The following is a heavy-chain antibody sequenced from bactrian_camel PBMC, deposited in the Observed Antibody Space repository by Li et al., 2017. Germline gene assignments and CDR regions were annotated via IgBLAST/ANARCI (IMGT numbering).Heavy chain of an antibody. CDR1: GFTLSGSD. D-gene: IGHD6*01. CDR2: LGSDGRT. Sequence: HVQLVESGGGSVQAGGSLRLSCTASGFTLSGSDVVWYRHAGDLCELVASLGSDGRTYYGDDVKGRFTVSRDNAKNTLYLQMDSLKPEDTAMYYCGVTAGFCYAGRTDFQHWGQGTQVTVS. V-gene: IGHV3S55*01. CDR3: GVTAGFCYAGRTDFQH. J-gene: IGHJ4*01.